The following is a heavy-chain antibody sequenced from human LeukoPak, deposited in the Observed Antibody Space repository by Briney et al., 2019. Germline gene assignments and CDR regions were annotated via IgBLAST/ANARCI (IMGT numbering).Heavy chain of an antibody. D-gene: IGHD1-1*01. J-gene: IGHJ5*02. CDR3: ARPGRYNNWFDP. CDR2: IDHSGST. Sequence: SETLSLTCAVSGGSISSSNWWSWVRQPPGKGLEWIGEIDHSGSTNYNPSLKSRVTISVDKSKNQFSLKLSSVTAADTAVYYCARPGRYNNWFDPWGQGTLVTVSS. CDR1: GGSISSSNW. V-gene: IGHV4-4*02.